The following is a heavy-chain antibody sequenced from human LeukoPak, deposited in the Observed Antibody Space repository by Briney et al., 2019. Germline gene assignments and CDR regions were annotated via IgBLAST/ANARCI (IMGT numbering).Heavy chain of an antibody. D-gene: IGHD3-9*01. V-gene: IGHV1-69*01. Sequence: SVKVSCKASGGTFSSYAISWVRQAPGQGLEWMGGIIPIFGTANYAQKFQGRVTITADESTSTAYMELSSLRSEDTAVYYCARSNLRYFDPTPRDDWFDPWGQGTLVTVSS. CDR2: IIPIFGTA. J-gene: IGHJ5*02. CDR1: GGTFSSYA. CDR3: ARSNLRYFDPTPRDDWFDP.